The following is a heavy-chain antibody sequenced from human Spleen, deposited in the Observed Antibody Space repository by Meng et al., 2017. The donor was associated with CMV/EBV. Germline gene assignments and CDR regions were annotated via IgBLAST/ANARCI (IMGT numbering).Heavy chain of an antibody. CDR3: AKDSPKYSNGWPRGNYFDY. V-gene: IGHV3-23*01. Sequence: GESLKISCAASGFTFSGYWMSWVRQAPGRGLEWISYISGSGNTIYYADSVKGRFTISRDNSKNTLYLQMNSLRAEDTAVYYCAKDSPKYSNGWPRGNYFDYWGQGTLVTVSS. D-gene: IGHD6-19*01. CDR1: GFTFSGYW. J-gene: IGHJ4*02. CDR2: ISGSGNTI.